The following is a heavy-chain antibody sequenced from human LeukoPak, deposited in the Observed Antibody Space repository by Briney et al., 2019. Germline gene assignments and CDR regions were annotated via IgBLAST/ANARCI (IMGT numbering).Heavy chain of an antibody. J-gene: IGHJ5*02. CDR3: ARGGSARSRITVVRGVMDNWFDP. CDR1: GGSISSYY. Sequence: SETLSLTCTVSGGSISSYYWSWIRQPPGKGLEWIGYIYYSGSTNYNPSLKSRVTISVDTSKNQFSLKLSSVTAADTAVYYCARGGSARSRITVVRGVMDNWFDPWGQGTLVTVSS. CDR2: IYYSGST. D-gene: IGHD3-10*01. V-gene: IGHV4-59*01.